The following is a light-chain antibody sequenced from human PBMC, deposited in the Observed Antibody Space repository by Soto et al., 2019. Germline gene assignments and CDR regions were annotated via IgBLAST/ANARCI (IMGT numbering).Light chain of an antibody. Sequence: AVLTQSPLSLPVTLGQPASISCRSSQSLLHTNGGTFLNWFQQRPGQSPRRLIYKISNRDSGVPDRFSGSASCTDFTLRISRVEAEDVGVYYFMQATDWPYTFGQGTKLEI. CDR2: KIS. CDR1: QSLLHTNGGTF. V-gene: IGKV2-30*02. CDR3: MQATDWPYT. J-gene: IGKJ2*01.